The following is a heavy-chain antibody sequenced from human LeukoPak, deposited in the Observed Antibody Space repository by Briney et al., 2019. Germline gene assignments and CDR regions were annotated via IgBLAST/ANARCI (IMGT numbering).Heavy chain of an antibody. J-gene: IGHJ4*02. CDR1: GYTFTGYY. CDR3: ARETQTGYSSSFGREGVFDY. D-gene: IGHD6-13*01. CDR2: INPNSGGT. V-gene: IGHV1-2*02. Sequence: ASVKVSCKASGYTFTGYYMHWVRQAPGQGLEWMGWINPNSGGTNYAQKFQGRVTMTRDTSISTAYMELSRLRSDDTAVYYCARETQTGYSSSFGREGVFDYWGQGTLVTVSS.